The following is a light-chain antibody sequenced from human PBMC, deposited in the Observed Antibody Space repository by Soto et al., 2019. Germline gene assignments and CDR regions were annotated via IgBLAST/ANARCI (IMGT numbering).Light chain of an antibody. CDR1: QSVNSD. Sequence: EIVLTQSPGTLSLSPGERATLSCRSSQSVNSDLAWYQQRPGQAPRLLIFAASTRATGSPARFSGSGSGTEFTLTISSLQSEDFAVYYCQQYNNWPPLTFGQGTKVDIK. CDR3: QQYNNWPPLT. V-gene: IGKV3-15*01. J-gene: IGKJ1*01. CDR2: AAS.